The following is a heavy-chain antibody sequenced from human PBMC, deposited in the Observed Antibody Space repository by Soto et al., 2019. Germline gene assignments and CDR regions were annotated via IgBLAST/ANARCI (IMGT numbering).Heavy chain of an antibody. CDR2: INHSGST. CDR3: ARADSNYYGMDV. D-gene: IGHD6-13*01. J-gene: IGHJ6*02. CDR1: GGSFSGYY. Sequence: SETLSLTCAVYGGSFSGYYWSWVRQPPGKGLEWIGEINHSGSTNYNPSLKSRVTISVDTSKNQFPLKLSSVTAADTAVYYCARADSNYYGMDVWGQGTTVTVSS. V-gene: IGHV4-34*01.